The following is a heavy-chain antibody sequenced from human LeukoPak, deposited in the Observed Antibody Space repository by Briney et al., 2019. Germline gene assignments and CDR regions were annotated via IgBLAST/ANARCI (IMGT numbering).Heavy chain of an antibody. CDR1: GGSISSSSYY. V-gene: IGHV4-39*07. CDR2: IYYSGST. D-gene: IGHD3-10*01. J-gene: IGHJ5*02. CDR3: ARVLRGYYGSGSHLDP. Sequence: SETLSLTCTVSGGSISSSSYYWGWIRQPPGKGLEWIGSIYYSGSTYYNPSLKSRVTISVDTSKNQFSLKLSSVTAADTAVYYCARVLRGYYGSGSHLDPWGQGTLVTVSS.